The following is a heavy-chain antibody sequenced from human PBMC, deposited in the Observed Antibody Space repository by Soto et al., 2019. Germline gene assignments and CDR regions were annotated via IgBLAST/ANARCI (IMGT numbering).Heavy chain of an antibody. J-gene: IGHJ5*02. CDR1: GGSISSGGYY. CDR2: IYYSGST. Sequence: PSETLSLTCSVSGGSISSGGYYWSWIRQHPGKGLEWIGYIYYSGSTYYNPSLKSRVTISVDTSKNQFSLKLSSVTAADTAVYYCASSPYCGGDCYPGCFDPWRQGTLVTVSS. CDR3: ASSPYCGGDCYPGCFDP. V-gene: IGHV4-31*03. D-gene: IGHD2-21*02.